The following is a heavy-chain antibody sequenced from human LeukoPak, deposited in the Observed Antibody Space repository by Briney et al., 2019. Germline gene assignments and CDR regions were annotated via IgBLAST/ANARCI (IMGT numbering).Heavy chain of an antibody. CDR1: GYTFTSYY. CDR2: INPSGGST. V-gene: IGHV1-46*01. D-gene: IGHD6-19*01. J-gene: IGHJ4*02. CDR3: ARDSSGTYYFDY. Sequence: ASVKVSCKASGYTFTSYYMHWVRQAPGQGLEWMGIINPSGGSTSYAQKFQGRVTMTRDTSTSIVYMELSSLRSEDTAVYYCARDSSGTYYFDYWGQGTLVTVSS.